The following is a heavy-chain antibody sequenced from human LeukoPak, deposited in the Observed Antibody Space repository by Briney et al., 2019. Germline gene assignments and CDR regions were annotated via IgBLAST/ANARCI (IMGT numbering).Heavy chain of an antibody. CDR1: GGTFSSYA. D-gene: IGHD5-18*01. CDR3: ARAPAMVANYFDY. Sequence: GASVKVSCKASGGTFSSYAISWVRQATGQGLEWMGGIIPIFGTANYAQKLQGRVTITADESTSTAYMELSSLRSEDTAVYYCARAPAMVANYFDYWGQGTLVTVSS. V-gene: IGHV1-69*13. J-gene: IGHJ4*02. CDR2: IIPIFGTA.